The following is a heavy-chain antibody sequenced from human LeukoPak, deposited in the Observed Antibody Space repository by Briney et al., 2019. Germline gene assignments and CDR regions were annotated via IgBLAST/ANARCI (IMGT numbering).Heavy chain of an antibody. CDR3: ARLVRIAAAGTEAKNYYYYMDV. D-gene: IGHD6-13*01. Sequence: SGGSLRLSCAASGFTFDDYGMSWVRQAPGKGLEWVSGINWNGGSTGYADSVKGRFTISRDNAKNSLYLQMNSLRAEDTALYHCARLVRIAAAGTEAKNYYYYMDVWGKGTTVTVSS. CDR2: INWNGGST. J-gene: IGHJ6*03. V-gene: IGHV3-20*01. CDR1: GFTFDDYG.